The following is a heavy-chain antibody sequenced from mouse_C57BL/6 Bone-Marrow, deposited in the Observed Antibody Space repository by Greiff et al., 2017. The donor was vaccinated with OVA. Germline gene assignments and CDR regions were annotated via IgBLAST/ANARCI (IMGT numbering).Heavy chain of an antibody. Sequence: QVQLQQSGAELARPGASVKLPCKASGYTFTSYGISWVKQRTGQGLEWIGEIYPRSGNTYYNEKFKGKATLTADKSSSTAYMELRSLTSEDSAVYDCARGRQLRLRFAYWGQGTLVTVSA. V-gene: IGHV1-81*01. CDR2: IYPRSGNT. CDR3: ARGRQLRLRFAY. J-gene: IGHJ3*01. CDR1: GYTFTSYG. D-gene: IGHD3-2*02.